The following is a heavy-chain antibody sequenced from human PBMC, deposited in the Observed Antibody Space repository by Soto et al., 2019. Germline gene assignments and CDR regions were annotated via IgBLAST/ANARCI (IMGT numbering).Heavy chain of an antibody. CDR2: IYNSGST. V-gene: IGHV4-31*03. CDR1: GGSISSGGYY. J-gene: IGHJ4*02. D-gene: IGHD5-18*01. Sequence: PSETLSLTCTVSGGSISSGGYYWSWIRQHPGKGLEWIGYIYNSGSTNYTPSFKSRFTLSVDTSKNQFSLKLSFLTAGDTAVYYCARRYGFFFDYWGQGTLVTV. CDR3: ARRYGFFFDY.